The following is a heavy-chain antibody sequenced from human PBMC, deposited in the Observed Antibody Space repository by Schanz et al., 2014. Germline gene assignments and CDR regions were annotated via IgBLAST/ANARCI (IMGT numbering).Heavy chain of an antibody. CDR3: AKGRFGELSAFDI. J-gene: IGHJ3*02. Sequence: VQLVESGGGVVQPGRSLRLSCAASGFTLSNYAMSWVRQAPGKGLEWVSNIPWNGAAIGYADSVKGRFTISRDNTKNSLFLQLNSLRADDTAVYYCAKGRFGELSAFDIWGQGTMVTVSS. D-gene: IGHD3-10*01. CDR1: GFTLSNYA. CDR2: IPWNGAAI. V-gene: IGHV3-23*04.